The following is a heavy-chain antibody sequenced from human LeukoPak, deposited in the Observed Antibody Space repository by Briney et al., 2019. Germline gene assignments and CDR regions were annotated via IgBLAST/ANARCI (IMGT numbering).Heavy chain of an antibody. V-gene: IGHV1-69-2*01. D-gene: IGHD2-21*01. J-gene: IGHJ4*02. CDR2: VDPEDGET. Sequence: GASVKVSCKASGYTFTDYYMHWVQQAPGKGLEWMGRVDPEDGETIYAEKFQGRVTITADTSTDAAYMELSSLRSEDTAVYYCATDLQGIVVVIGHTGTFDYWGQGTLVTVSS. CDR3: ATDLQGIVVVIGHTGTFDY. CDR1: GYTFTDYY.